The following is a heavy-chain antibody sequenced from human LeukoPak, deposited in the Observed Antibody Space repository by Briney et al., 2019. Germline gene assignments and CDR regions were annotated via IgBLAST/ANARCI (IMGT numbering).Heavy chain of an antibody. CDR2: INHSGST. Sequence: SETLSLTCAVYGGSFSGYYWSWIRQPPGKGLEWIGEINHSGSTDYNPSLKSRVTISVDTSKNQFSLKLSSVTAADTAVYYCARDSRGFNPWGQGTLVTVSS. CDR1: GGSFSGYY. V-gene: IGHV4-34*01. J-gene: IGHJ5*02. D-gene: IGHD6-13*01. CDR3: ARDSRGFNP.